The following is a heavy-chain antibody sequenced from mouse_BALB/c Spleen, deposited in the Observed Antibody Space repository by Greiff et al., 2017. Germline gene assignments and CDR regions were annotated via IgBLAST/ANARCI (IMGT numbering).Heavy chain of an antibody. CDR1: GYTFTDYA. CDR3: ARKVRRDYAMDY. V-gene: IGHV1S137*01. Sequence: VQLQQSGAELVRPGVSVKISCKGSGYTFTDYAMHWVKQSHAKSLEWIGVISTYYGDASYNQKFKGKATMTVDKSSSTAYMELARLTSEDSAIYYCARKVRRDYAMDYWGQGTSVTVSS. CDR2: ISTYYGDA. D-gene: IGHD2-14*01. J-gene: IGHJ4*01.